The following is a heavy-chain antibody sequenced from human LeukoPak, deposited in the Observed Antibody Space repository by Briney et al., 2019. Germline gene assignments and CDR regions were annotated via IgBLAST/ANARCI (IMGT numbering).Heavy chain of an antibody. CDR3: ARGEWSSSPFDY. CDR1: GFTFSSYW. J-gene: IGHJ4*02. D-gene: IGHD6-6*01. V-gene: IGHV3-21*01. CDR2: ISTSSIYI. Sequence: GGSLRLSCAASGFTFSSYWMHWVRQAPGKGLEWVSSISTSSIYIYYADSVKGRFTISRDNAKNSLYLQMNSLRAEDTAVYYCARGEWSSSPFDYWGQGSLVTVSS.